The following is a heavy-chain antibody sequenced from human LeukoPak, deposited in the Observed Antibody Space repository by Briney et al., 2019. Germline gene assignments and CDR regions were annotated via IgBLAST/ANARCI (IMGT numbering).Heavy chain of an antibody. CDR2: TYYRSTWYN. CDR1: GDSVSSNSVT. D-gene: IGHD1-1*01. CDR3: ARKQTQHDRFDP. Sequence: HSQTLSLTCAISGDSVSSNSVTWNWIRQSPSRGLEWLGRTYYRSTWYNDYAVSVRGRITVNPDTSKNQFSLHLNSVTPEDTAVYYCARKQTQHDRFDPWGQGTLVTVSS. V-gene: IGHV6-1*01. J-gene: IGHJ5*01.